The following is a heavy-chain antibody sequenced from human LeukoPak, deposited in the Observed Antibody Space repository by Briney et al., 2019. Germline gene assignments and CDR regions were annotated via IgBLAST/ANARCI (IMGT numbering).Heavy chain of an antibody. Sequence: GGSLRLSCAASGFTFSSYAMHWVRQAPGKGLEYVSAISSNGGSTYYANSVKGRFTISRDNSKNTLYLQMGSLRAEDMAVYYCARPLGYCSGGSCLGLDYWSQGTLVTVSS. CDR3: ARPLGYCSGGSCLGLDY. CDR2: ISSNGGST. CDR1: GFTFSSYA. D-gene: IGHD2-15*01. V-gene: IGHV3-64*01. J-gene: IGHJ4*02.